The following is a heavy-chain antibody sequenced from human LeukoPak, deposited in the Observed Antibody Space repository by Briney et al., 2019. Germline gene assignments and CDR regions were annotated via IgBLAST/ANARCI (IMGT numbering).Heavy chain of an antibody. D-gene: IGHD2-2*01. V-gene: IGHV1-46*01. J-gene: IGHJ4*02. CDR2: INPSGGST. Sequence: ASVKVSCKASGYTFTSYYMHWVRQAPGQGLEWMGIINPSGGSTSYAQKFQGRVTMTRDTSTSTVYMELSSLRSEDTAVYYCARGRRKGSCSSTSCYYFDYWGQGTLVTVSS. CDR1: GYTFTSYY. CDR3: ARGRRKGSCSSTSCYYFDY.